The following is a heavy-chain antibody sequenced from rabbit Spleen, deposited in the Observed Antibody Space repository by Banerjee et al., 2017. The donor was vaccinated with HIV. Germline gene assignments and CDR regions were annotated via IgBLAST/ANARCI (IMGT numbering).Heavy chain of an antibody. CDR3: ARDLPDIIGWNFGF. J-gene: IGHJ4*02. V-gene: IGHV1S40*01. CDR2: IYAGSTAT. CDR1: GFSFSSGYY. Sequence: QSLEESGGDLVKPGASLTLTCTASGFSFSSGYYMCWVRQVPGKGLEWIGCIYAGSTATYYASWAKGRFTISKPSSTTVTLQMTGLTAADTATYFCARDLPDIIGWNFGFWGPGTLVTVS. D-gene: IGHD1-1*01.